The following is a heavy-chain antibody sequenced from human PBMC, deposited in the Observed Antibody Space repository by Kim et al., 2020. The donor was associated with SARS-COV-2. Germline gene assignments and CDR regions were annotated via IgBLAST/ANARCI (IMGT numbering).Heavy chain of an antibody. V-gene: IGHV3-64D*06. CDR3: VKKGEQWLVSHSDY. J-gene: IGHJ4*02. D-gene: IGHD6-19*01. CDR1: GFTFSSYA. Sequence: GGSLRLSCSASGFTFSSYAMHWVRQAPGKGLEYVSAISSNGGSTYYADSVKGRFTISRDNSKNTLYLQMSSLRAEDTAVYYCVKKGEQWLVSHSDYWGQGTLVTVSS. CDR2: ISSNGGST.